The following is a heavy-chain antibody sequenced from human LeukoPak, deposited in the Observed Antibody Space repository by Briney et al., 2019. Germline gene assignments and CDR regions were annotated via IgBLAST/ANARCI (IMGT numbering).Heavy chain of an antibody. CDR1: GYTFTNYG. Sequence: GASVKVSCKAFGYTFTNYGFSWVRQAPGRGLEWMGWISAFNGNKNFAQKLQGRVTMTTDRFTNTAYMDLRSLTSDDTAVYYCARAHSSYYFYYMDVWGKGTTVTVSS. CDR3: ARAHSSYYFYYMDV. J-gene: IGHJ6*03. V-gene: IGHV1-18*01. CDR2: ISAFNGNK.